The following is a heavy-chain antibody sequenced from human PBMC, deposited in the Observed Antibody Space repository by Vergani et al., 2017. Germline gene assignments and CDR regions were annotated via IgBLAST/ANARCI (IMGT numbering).Heavy chain of an antibody. V-gene: IGHV3-23*01. Sequence: EVQLLESGGGLVQPGGSLRLSCAASGFTFSSYAMSWVRQAPGKGLEWVLAISGSGGSTYYADSVKGRFTISRDNSKNTLYLQMNSLRAEDTAVYYCAKDQRYSSSCLLDDWGQGTLVTVSS. CDR2: ISGSGGST. CDR3: AKDQRYSSSCLLDD. J-gene: IGHJ4*02. D-gene: IGHD6-13*01. CDR1: GFTFSSYA.